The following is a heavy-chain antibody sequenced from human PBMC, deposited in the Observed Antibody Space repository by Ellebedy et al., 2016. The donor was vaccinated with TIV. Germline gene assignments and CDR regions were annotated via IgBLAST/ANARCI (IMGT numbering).Heavy chain of an antibody. Sequence: MPSETLSLTCAAYGGSFSRYYWGWIRQPPGKGLEWIGSIYYSGSTYYNPSLKSRVTISVDTSKNQFSLKLSSVTAADTAVYYCARDAGYWGQGTLVTVSS. CDR1: GGSFSRYY. CDR3: ARDAGY. J-gene: IGHJ4*02. V-gene: IGHV4-39*07. CDR2: IYYSGST.